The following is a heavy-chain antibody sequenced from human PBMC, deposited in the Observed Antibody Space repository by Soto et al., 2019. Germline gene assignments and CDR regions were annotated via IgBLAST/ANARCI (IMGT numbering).Heavy chain of an antibody. D-gene: IGHD7-27*01. CDR2: IWYDGSEQ. CDR3: AMDWGTTGDGLLRGFLDV. V-gene: IGHV3-33*01. CDR1: GFSFSQTA. J-gene: IGHJ2*01. Sequence: QVQLVESGGGVAQPGRSLRLSCTASGFSFSQTAIHWVRQTPDKGLEWVAIIWYDGSEQYYADSVKGRSTITRDNSKNTVYLRMNSLRVDYTSVYYCAMDWGTTGDGLLRGFLDVWGRGNQVTVS.